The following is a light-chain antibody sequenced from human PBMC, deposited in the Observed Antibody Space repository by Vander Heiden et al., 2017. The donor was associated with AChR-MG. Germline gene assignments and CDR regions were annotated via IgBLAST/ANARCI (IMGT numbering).Light chain of an antibody. CDR1: QGIRDD. J-gene: IGKJ1*01. CDR3: LQHYNFPRT. V-gene: IGKV1-6*01. Sequence: AIQMTQSPSSLSASVGDRVTIPCRASQGIRDDVDWYQQKPGKAPKLLIYDTSSLQSGVPSRFSGSGSGTDFTLTISSLQPEDFATYYCLQHYNFPRTFGQGTKVEIK. CDR2: DTS.